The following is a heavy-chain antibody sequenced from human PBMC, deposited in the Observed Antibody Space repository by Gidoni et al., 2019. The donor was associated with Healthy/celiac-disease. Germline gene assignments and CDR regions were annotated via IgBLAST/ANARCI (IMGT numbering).Heavy chain of an antibody. J-gene: IGHJ5*02. CDR3: ARDRFLEWTGWFDP. CDR2: ISSSSSTI. V-gene: IGHV3-48*01. CDR1: GFTFSSYS. Sequence: EVQLVASGGGLVQPGGSLRHSCAASGFTFSSYSRNWVRQAPGKGLGWVSYISSSSSTIYYADSVKGRFTISRDNAKNSLYLQMNSLRAEDTAVYYCARDRFLEWTGWFDPWGQGTLVTVSS. D-gene: IGHD3-3*01.